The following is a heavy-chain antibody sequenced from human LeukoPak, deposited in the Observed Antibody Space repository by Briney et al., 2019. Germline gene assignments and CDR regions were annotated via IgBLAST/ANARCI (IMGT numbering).Heavy chain of an antibody. CDR3: ACELAATLDY. CDR1: GGTFSSYT. J-gene: IGHJ4*02. D-gene: IGHD2-15*01. CDR2: IIPILGIT. V-gene: IGHV1-69*02. Sequence: SLKVSCKASGGTFSSYTISWVRQAPGQGLEWMVRIIPILGITNYAQKFQGRVTITADKSTSTAYMELSSLRSEDTAVYYCACELAATLDYWGQGTLATASS.